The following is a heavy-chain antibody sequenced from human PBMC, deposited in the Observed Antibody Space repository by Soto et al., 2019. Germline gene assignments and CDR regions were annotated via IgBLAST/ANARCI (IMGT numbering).Heavy chain of an antibody. CDR2: IYSGGST. D-gene: IGHD3-10*01. CDR1: GFTVSSNY. CDR3: ARDRGVSPPNYYYYGMDV. Sequence: TGESLKISCAASGFTVSSNYMSWVRQAPGKGLEWVSVIYSGGSTYYADSVKGRFTISRDNSKNTLYLQMNSLRAEDTAVYYCARDRGVSPPNYYYYGMDVWGQGTTVTVSS. V-gene: IGHV3-53*01. J-gene: IGHJ6*02.